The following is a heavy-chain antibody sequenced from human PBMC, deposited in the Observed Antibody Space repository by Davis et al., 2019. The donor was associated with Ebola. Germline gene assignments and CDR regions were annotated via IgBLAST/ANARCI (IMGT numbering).Heavy chain of an antibody. CDR2: ISAYNGNT. D-gene: IGHD3-22*01. CDR1: GYTFTSYG. CDR3: APWDYYDSSGYYYYYGMDV. V-gene: IGHV1-18*01. J-gene: IGHJ6*02. Sequence: ASVKVSCKASGYTFTSYGISWVRQAPGQGLEWMGWISAYNGNTNYAQKLQGRVTITADKSTSTAYMELSSLRSEDTAVYYCAPWDYYDSSGYYYYYGMDVWGQGTTVTVSS.